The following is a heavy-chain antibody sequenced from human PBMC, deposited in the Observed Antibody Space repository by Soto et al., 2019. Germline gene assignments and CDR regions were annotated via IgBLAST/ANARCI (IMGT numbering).Heavy chain of an antibody. Sequence: KPSETLSLTCAVSGGSISSSNWWSWVRQPPGKGLEWIGEIYHSGSTNYNPSLKSRVTISVDKSKNQFSLKLSSVTAADTAVYYCARDLGDILTGYTDYWGQGTLVTVSS. CDR1: GGSISSSNW. D-gene: IGHD3-9*01. J-gene: IGHJ4*02. V-gene: IGHV4-4*02. CDR2: IYHSGST. CDR3: ARDLGDILTGYTDY.